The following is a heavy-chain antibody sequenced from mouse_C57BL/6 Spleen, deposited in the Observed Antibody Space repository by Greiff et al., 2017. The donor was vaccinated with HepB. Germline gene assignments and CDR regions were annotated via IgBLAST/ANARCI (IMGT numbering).Heavy chain of an antibody. CDR1: GYTFTSYW. J-gene: IGHJ1*03. CDR2: IDPSDSYT. V-gene: IGHV1-69*01. Sequence: VQLQQPGAELVMPGASVKLSFKASGYTFTSYWMHWVKQRPGQGLEWIGEIDPSDSYTNYNQKFKGKSTLTVDKSSSTAYMQLSSLTSEDSAVYYCARAYYSKGYFDVWGTGTTVTVSS. CDR3: ARAYYSKGYFDV. D-gene: IGHD2-5*01.